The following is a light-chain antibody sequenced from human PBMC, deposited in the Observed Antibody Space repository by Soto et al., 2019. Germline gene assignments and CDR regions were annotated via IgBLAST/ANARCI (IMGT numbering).Light chain of an antibody. CDR2: AAS. CDR1: QSIGTL. Sequence: DIQMTQSPSSLSASVGDRVSVTCRASQSIGTLLNWYQQRPGEAPKLLIYAASSLQSGVPSMFSGSGSGADFTLTIGSLQPEDFATYYCQQSYTTPRTCGQGTKVEVK. CDR3: QQSYTTPRT. J-gene: IGKJ1*01. V-gene: IGKV1-39*01.